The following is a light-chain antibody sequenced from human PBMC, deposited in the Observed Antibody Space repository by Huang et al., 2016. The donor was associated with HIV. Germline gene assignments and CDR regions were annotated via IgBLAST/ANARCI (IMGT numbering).Light chain of an antibody. V-gene: IGKV1-9*01. J-gene: IGKJ3*01. CDR2: AAS. CDR3: QQLNSYPLT. Sequence: IQLTQSPSSLSASVGDRVTITCRASQGISSYLAWYQQKPGKAPKLLIYAASTLQSGVPSRFSGSGSGTDCTLTISSLQPEDFATYYCQQLNSYPLTFGPGTKVDIK. CDR1: QGISSY.